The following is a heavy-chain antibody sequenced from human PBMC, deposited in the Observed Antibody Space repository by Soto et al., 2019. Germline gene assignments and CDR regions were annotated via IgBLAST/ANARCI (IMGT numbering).Heavy chain of an antibody. CDR1: GFTFSSYW. CDR3: ALGMQYLFDY. Sequence: EVQLVESGGGLVQPGGSLRLSCAVSGFTFSSYWMHWVRQAPGKGLVWVSRISSDGSSTSYADSVKGRFPISRDNAKNTLYLQMNSLRAEDTAVYYCALGMQYLFDYWRQGTLVTVSS. J-gene: IGHJ4*02. D-gene: IGHD2-2*01. V-gene: IGHV3-74*01. CDR2: ISSDGSST.